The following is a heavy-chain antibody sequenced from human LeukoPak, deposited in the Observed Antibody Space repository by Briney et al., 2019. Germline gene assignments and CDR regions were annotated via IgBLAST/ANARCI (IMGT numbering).Heavy chain of an antibody. J-gene: IGHJ4*02. CDR3: ARGEAAIDY. CDR1: GGSISDYY. D-gene: IGHD6-13*01. V-gene: IGHV4-59*01. Sequence: SETLSLTCTVSGGSISDYYWSWIRQPPGKGLEWIGYISYSGSTKYNPSLKSRVTISLDTSKNQFSLKLSSVTSADTAVYYCARGEAAIDYWGQGTLVTVSS. CDR2: ISYSGST.